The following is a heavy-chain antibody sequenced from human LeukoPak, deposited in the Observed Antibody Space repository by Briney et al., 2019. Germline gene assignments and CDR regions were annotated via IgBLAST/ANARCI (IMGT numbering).Heavy chain of an antibody. V-gene: IGHV3-23*01. Sequence: GGSLRLSCASSGFAFSKYALSCARQPRAKGLEGVTGISGTGGNTYYADSLKGRFTISRDNTKSTVYMQKNSVRAEETAVYYCAKDRSCTNTICHGDFDYWGQGTLVTVSS. CDR2: ISGTGGNT. CDR3: AKDRSCTNTICHGDFDY. J-gene: IGHJ4*02. CDR1: GFAFSKYA. D-gene: IGHD2-8*01.